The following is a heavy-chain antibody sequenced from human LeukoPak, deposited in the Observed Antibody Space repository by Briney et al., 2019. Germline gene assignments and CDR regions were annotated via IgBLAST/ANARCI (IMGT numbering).Heavy chain of an antibody. Sequence: GGSLRLSCAASGFTFNSYWMNWVRQAPGKGLGWVANIKRDGSEKYYVDSVKGRFTISRDNAKNSLDLQMNSLRAEDTALYHCARNNGMDVWGQGTTVIVSS. V-gene: IGHV3-7*03. J-gene: IGHJ6*02. CDR1: GFTFNSYW. CDR2: IKRDGSEK. CDR3: ARNNGMDV.